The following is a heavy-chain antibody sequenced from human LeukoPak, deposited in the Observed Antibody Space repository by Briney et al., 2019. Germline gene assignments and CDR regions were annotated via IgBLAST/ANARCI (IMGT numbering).Heavy chain of an antibody. CDR1: GGSLSSGSYY. D-gene: IGHD5-24*01. CDR2: IYTSGSN. V-gene: IGHV4-61*02. J-gene: IGHJ4*02. Sequence: SETLSLTCTVSGGSLSSGSYYWRWLRQPAGRALEWLGRIYTSGSNNYNTSRKSRVTISVDTSKNQFSLKLSSVTAADTAVYYCVRDGYNFVFDYWGQGTLVTVSS. CDR3: VRDGYNFVFDY.